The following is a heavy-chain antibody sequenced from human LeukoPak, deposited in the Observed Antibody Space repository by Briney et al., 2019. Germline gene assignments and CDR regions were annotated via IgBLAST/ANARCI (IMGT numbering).Heavy chain of an antibody. CDR1: GFTFSRYW. J-gene: IGHJ4*02. CDR2: IKQDGSEK. V-gene: IGHV3-7*01. D-gene: IGHD3-16*01. CDR3: ARSEAGGSY. Sequence: GGSLRLSCAASGFTFSRYWMCWVRQAPGKGLEWVSNIKQDGSEKYYVDSVKGRFTISRDNAKNSLYLQMNSLRVEDTAVYYCARSEAGGSYWGQGTLVTVSS.